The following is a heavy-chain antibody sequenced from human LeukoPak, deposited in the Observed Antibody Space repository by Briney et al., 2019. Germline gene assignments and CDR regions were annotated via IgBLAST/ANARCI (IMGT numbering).Heavy chain of an antibody. CDR3: AKSGLNRFDY. D-gene: IGHD2-15*01. J-gene: IGHJ4*02. Sequence: GGSLRLSCAASGFTFSTYAMSWVRQAPGKGLEWVSTISGSGGRASTDYADSVKGRFTISRDNSKNTLYLQMNSLRVEDTAVYYCAKSGLNRFDYWGQGTLVTVSS. V-gene: IGHV3-23*01. CDR2: ISGSGGRAST. CDR1: GFTFSTYA.